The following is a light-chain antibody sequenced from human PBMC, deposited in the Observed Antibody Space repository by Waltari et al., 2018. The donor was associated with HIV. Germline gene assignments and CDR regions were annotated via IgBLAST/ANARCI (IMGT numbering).Light chain of an antibody. CDR1: RSLSGW. Sequence: DIQMTQSPSTLSASVGDRVTISCRASRSLSGWLAWYQQKPGRAPNLLIFQTSNLQNGVPSRFSGSVPGTEFTLTISSLQPDDFATYYCQEYASFSRTFGQGTKVEVK. CDR2: QTS. V-gene: IGKV1-5*03. J-gene: IGKJ1*01. CDR3: QEYASFSRT.